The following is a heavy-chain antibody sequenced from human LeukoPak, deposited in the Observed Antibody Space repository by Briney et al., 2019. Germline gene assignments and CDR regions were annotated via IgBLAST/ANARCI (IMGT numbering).Heavy chain of an antibody. CDR3: VKGSIAVARVNSYYYYGMDV. Sequence: PGGSLRLSCAVSGFTVSSNYISWVRQAPGKGLEWVSVIYSGGTTYYADSVKGRFTISRDNSKNTLYLQMSSLRAEDTAVYYCVKGSIAVARVNSYYYYGMDVWGQGTAVTVSS. D-gene: IGHD6-19*01. V-gene: IGHV3-66*01. CDR2: IYSGGTT. CDR1: GFTVSSNY. J-gene: IGHJ6*02.